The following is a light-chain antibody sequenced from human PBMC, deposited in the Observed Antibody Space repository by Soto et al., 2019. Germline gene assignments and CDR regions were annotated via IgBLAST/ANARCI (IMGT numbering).Light chain of an antibody. Sequence: DIVMTQSPDSLAVSLGERVTINCKSSQSILYSTNNKNYLAWYQQKPGQPPKLLIYWAATRESGVPDRFSGSGSGTDFTLTISSLQAEDVAVYYCQQYYITPLTFGGGTKVEIK. CDR2: WAA. V-gene: IGKV4-1*01. CDR1: QSILYSTNNKNY. CDR3: QQYYITPLT. J-gene: IGKJ4*01.